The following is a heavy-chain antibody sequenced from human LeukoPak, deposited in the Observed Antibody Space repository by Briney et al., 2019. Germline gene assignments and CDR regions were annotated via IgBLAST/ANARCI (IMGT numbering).Heavy chain of an antibody. CDR3: AKVGGSYFVYPMPFDY. Sequence: PGGSLRLSCAASGFTFSSYSMNWVRQAPGKGLEWVSSISSSSSYIYYADSVKGRFTISRDNSKNTLYLQMNSLRAEDTAVYYCAKVGGSYFVYPMPFDYWGQGTLVTVSS. V-gene: IGHV3-21*04. D-gene: IGHD1-26*01. CDR2: ISSSSSYI. CDR1: GFTFSSYS. J-gene: IGHJ4*02.